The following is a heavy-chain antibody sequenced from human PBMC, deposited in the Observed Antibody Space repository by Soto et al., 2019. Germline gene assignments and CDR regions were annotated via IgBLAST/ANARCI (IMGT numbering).Heavy chain of an antibody. CDR2: INSNSGST. J-gene: IGHJ4*02. CDR3: ARDLSVVGAPDY. D-gene: IGHD1-26*01. V-gene: IGHV1-2*02. Sequence: ASVKVSCKASGYIFAGYYIHWVRQAPGQGLEWVGWINSNSGSTNYVQKFQGRVTMTRDTSISTAYMELSRLRSDDTAVYYCARDLSVVGAPDYWGQGXLVTVYS. CDR1: GYIFAGYY.